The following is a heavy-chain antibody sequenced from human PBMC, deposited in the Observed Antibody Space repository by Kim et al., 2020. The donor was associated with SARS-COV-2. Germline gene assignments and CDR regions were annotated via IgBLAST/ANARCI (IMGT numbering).Heavy chain of an antibody. V-gene: IGHV3-53*01. CDR1: GFSFSSYA. D-gene: IGHD3-10*01. J-gene: IGHJ6*02. CDR2: ITSGGDT. CDR3: AREYYYKLDV. Sequence: GGSLRLSCAASGFSFSSYAMSWVRQAPGKGLEWVALITSGGDTRYADSVRGRFTISRDNSKNTLFLQLSSLRVEDTAVYYCAREYYYKLDVWGQGTTVTVSS.